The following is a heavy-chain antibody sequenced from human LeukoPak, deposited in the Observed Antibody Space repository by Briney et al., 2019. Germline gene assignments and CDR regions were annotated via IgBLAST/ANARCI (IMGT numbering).Heavy chain of an antibody. D-gene: IGHD2-2*01. CDR3: ASQYQLLPFDY. Sequence: PSETLSLTCTVSGGSISSSSYYWGWIRQPPGKGLEWIGSIYYSGSTYYNPSLKSRVTISVDTSKNQFSLKLSSVTAADTAVYYCASQYQLLPFDYWGQGTLVTVSS. CDR2: IYYSGST. CDR1: GGSISSSSYY. J-gene: IGHJ4*02. V-gene: IGHV4-39*07.